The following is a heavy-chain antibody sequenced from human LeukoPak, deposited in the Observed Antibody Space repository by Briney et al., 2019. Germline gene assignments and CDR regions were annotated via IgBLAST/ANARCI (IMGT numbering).Heavy chain of an antibody. J-gene: IGHJ6*03. CDR3: ARESADFWSGSLYYYYYYYMDV. CDR1: GFTFSDYY. D-gene: IGHD3-3*01. V-gene: IGHV3-11*04. CDR2: ISSSSSTI. Sequence: PGGSLRLSCAASGFTFSDYYMSWIRQAPGKGLEWVSYISSSSSTIYYADSVKGRFTISRDNAKNSLYLQMNSLRAEDTAVYYCARESADFWSGSLYYYYYYYMDVWGKGTTVTVSS.